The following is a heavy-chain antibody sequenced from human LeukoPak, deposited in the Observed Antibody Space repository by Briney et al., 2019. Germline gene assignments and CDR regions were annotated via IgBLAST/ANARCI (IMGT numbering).Heavy chain of an antibody. Sequence: ASVKVSCKASGYTFTGYYIHWVRQAPGQGLEWMGWINPNSGGTNYAQKFQGWVTMTRDTSTSTAYMDLSRLRSDDTAVYYCAREGDVVADVNWFDPWGQGTLVTVSS. D-gene: IGHD2-2*01. CDR1: GYTFTGYY. J-gene: IGHJ5*02. CDR3: AREGDVVADVNWFDP. V-gene: IGHV1-2*04. CDR2: INPNSGGT.